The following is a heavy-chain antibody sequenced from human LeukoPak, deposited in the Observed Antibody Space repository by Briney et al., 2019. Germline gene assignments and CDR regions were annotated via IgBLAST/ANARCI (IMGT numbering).Heavy chain of an antibody. CDR2: IYTSGST. D-gene: IGHD4-11*01. V-gene: IGHV4-4*07. J-gene: IGHJ4*02. Sequence: SETLSLTCSVSGGSISSYYWSWIRQPAGKGLEWIGRIYTSGSTNYNPSLKSRVTISVDTSKNQFSLKLSSVTAADTAVYYCARDSYSRAFDYWGQGTLVTVSS. CDR3: ARDSYSRAFDY. CDR1: GGSISSYY.